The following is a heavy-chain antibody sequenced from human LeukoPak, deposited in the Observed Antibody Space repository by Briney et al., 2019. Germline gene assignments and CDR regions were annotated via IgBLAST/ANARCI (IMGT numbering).Heavy chain of an antibody. Sequence: GGSLRLSCAASGFTFSSYAMSWVRQAPGKGLEWVSAISGSGGSTYYADSVKGRFTISRDNSKNTLYLQVNSLRAEDTAVYYCAKDHYGDYEGYFDYWGQGTLVTVSS. CDR1: GFTFSSYA. CDR2: ISGSGGST. V-gene: IGHV3-23*01. CDR3: AKDHYGDYEGYFDY. J-gene: IGHJ4*02. D-gene: IGHD4-17*01.